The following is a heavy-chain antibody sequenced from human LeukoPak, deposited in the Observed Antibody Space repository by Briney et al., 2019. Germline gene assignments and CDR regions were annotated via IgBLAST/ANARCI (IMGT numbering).Heavy chain of an antibody. J-gene: IGHJ4*02. D-gene: IGHD6-13*01. CDR3: ARDPGYSSSWDAAFDY. CDR2: IKQDGSEK. V-gene: IGHV3-7*01. Sequence: GGSLRLSCAASGFTFSSYWMSWVRQAPGKGLEWVANIKQDGSEKYYVDSVKGRFTISRDNAKNSLYLQMNSLRAEDTAVYYCARDPGYSSSWDAAFDYWGQGTLVTVSS. CDR1: GFTFSSYW.